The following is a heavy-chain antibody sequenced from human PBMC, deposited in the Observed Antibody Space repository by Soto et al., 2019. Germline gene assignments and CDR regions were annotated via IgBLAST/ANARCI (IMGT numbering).Heavy chain of an antibody. D-gene: IGHD7-27*01. CDR2: IYDGGRT. Sequence: QVQLQESGPGLVKPSQTLSLTCTVSGGSISTVDYWWSWIRQSPDMGLEWIGHIYDGGRTYNNPSLDSXXTXSXXTSKSQLSLTLSSVSAADPAAYYCARGPPGDKVDSWGQGTLVTVSS. J-gene: IGHJ4*02. V-gene: IGHV4-30-4*01. CDR1: GGSISTVDYW. CDR3: ARGPPGDKVDS.